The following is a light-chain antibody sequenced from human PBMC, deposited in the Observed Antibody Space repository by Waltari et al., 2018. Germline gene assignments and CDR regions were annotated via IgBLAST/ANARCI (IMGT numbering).Light chain of an antibody. CDR3: CSYASDITLV. CDR2: EVN. V-gene: IGLV2-23*02. J-gene: IGLJ3*02. Sequence: QSALSQPASVSGSPGQSITISCTGTSSDVGSYKLVSWYQQPPGKVPKLIIFEVNKRPSGVSNRFSGSKSGNTASLTISGLQPEDEADYYCCSYASDITLVFGGGTKLTVL. CDR1: SSDVGSYKL.